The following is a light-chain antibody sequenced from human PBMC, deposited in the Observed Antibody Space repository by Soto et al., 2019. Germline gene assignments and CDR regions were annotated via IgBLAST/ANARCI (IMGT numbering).Light chain of an antibody. Sequence: IVLTQSPGTLSLSPGERAALSCRASQSVMSNYLSWYQQKPGQAPRLLIFGASTRATGIPDRFSGSGSGTDFTLSISRLEPEDSAVYYCQQHDSSPVTFGQGTRVEIK. CDR1: QSVMSNY. V-gene: IGKV3-20*01. CDR2: GAS. CDR3: QQHDSSPVT. J-gene: IGKJ2*01.